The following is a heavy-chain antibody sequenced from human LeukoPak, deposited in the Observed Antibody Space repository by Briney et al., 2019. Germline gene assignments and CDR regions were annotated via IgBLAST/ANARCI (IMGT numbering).Heavy chain of an antibody. CDR2: ISRSGGST. CDR3: AKDPRGYFYGMDV. CDR1: GFTFSTYG. J-gene: IGHJ6*02. D-gene: IGHD3-10*01. Sequence: GGSLRLSCAASGFTFSTYGMTWVRRAPGKGLEWVSSISRSGGSTHYADFVQGRFTISRDNSKNTLYLQMNSLRADDTAVYYCAKDPRGYFYGMDVWGQGTTVTVSS. V-gene: IGHV3-23*01.